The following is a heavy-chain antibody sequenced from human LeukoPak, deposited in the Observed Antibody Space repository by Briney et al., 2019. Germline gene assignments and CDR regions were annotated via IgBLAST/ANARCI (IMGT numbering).Heavy chain of an antibody. CDR1: GFTFSNSW. CDR3: ARAGYYRFDY. V-gene: IGHV3-74*01. J-gene: IGHJ4*02. D-gene: IGHD3-10*01. CDR2: INSDGSTI. Sequence: PGGSLRLSCADSGFTFSNSWVRWVRQAPGKGLMWLSRINSDGSTIDYADSVKGRFTTSRDNAKNTLYLQMNSLRAEDTAVYYCARAGYYRFDYWGQGTLVTVSS.